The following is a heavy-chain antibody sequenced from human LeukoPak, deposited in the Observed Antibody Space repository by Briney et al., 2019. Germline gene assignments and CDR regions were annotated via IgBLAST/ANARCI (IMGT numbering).Heavy chain of an antibody. D-gene: IGHD3-10*01. CDR2: FHTDGGI. Sequence: GGSLRLSCAASGFNFRNYDMLWVRQAPGKGLEWVSAFHTDGGIYYLDSVKGRFTVSREDDKNSLHLHLNSLRAGDTAVYHCARGSGPGVTTIDSWGRGTLVIVSS. J-gene: IGHJ4*02. CDR1: GFNFRNYD. V-gene: IGHV3-13*01. CDR3: ARGSGPGVTTIDS.